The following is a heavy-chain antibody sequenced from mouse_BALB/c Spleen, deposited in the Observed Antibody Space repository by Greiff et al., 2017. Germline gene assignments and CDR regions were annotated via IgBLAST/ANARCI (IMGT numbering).Heavy chain of an antibody. V-gene: IGHV3-6*02. J-gene: IGHJ3*01. Sequence: ESGPGLVKPSQSLSLTCSVTGYSITSGYYWNWIRQFPGNKLEWMGYISYDGSNNYNPSLKNRISITRDTSKNQFFLKLNSVTTEDTATYYCARERAWFAYWGQGTLVTVSA. CDR1: GYSITSGYY. CDR2: ISYDGSN. CDR3: ARERAWFAY.